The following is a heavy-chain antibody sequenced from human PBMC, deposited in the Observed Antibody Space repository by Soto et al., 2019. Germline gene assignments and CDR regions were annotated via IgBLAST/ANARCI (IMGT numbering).Heavy chain of an antibody. V-gene: IGHV3-48*02. CDR3: AKELRGWYDNNYFDY. CDR1: VFTFGSYS. J-gene: IGHJ4*02. CDR2: ITPSSDTI. Sequence: GGSLRLACAASVFTFGSYSMNWVRQAPGKGLEWVSYITPSSDTIYYADSVKGRFTISRDNGKNSLYLQMNSLRDEDTAVYYCAKELRGWYDNNYFDYWGQGTLVTVSS. D-gene: IGHD6-19*01.